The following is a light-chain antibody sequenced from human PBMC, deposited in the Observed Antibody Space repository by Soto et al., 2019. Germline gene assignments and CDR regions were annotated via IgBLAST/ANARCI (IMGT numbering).Light chain of an antibody. Sequence: IQMTQSPSSLSAPVGDTVTLTCQATQDIRKYLNWYQQKPGKDPKLLIYDASSLETGVPSRFSGSGSGTDFTLTISRLQTEDFATYYCQQYDNLPLIFGQGTRLEIK. CDR3: QQYDNLPLI. J-gene: IGKJ5*01. CDR2: DAS. V-gene: IGKV1-33*01. CDR1: QDIRKY.